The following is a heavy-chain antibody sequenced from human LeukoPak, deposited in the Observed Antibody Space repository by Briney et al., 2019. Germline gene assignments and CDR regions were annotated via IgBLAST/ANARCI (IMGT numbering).Heavy chain of an antibody. D-gene: IGHD3-22*01. V-gene: IGHV4-34*01. CDR2: INHSGST. Sequence: SSETLSLTCAVYGGSFSGYYWSWIRQPPGKGLEWIGEINHSGSTNYNPSLKSRVTISVDTSKNQFSLKLSSVTAADTAVYYCARTTLHYDSSGYYYYYYYMDVWGKGTTVTISS. J-gene: IGHJ6*03. CDR3: ARTTLHYDSSGYYYYYYYMDV. CDR1: GGSFSGYY.